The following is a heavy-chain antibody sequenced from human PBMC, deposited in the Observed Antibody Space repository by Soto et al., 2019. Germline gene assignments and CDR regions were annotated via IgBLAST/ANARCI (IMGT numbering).Heavy chain of an antibody. CDR3: ARGRRFTSSWFFFHS. CDR1: GGFISGGDYY. J-gene: IGHJ4*02. CDR2: IYHSGST. Sequence: QVQLQESGPGLVKPSQTLSLTCTVSGGFISGGDYYWSWIRQPPGKGLEWIGYIYHSGSTEYNPSLKSRVIISVDTSKNQISLKLSSVTAADTAVYYCARGRRFTSSWFFFHSWGQGTLVTVSS. V-gene: IGHV4-30-4*01. D-gene: IGHD6-13*01.